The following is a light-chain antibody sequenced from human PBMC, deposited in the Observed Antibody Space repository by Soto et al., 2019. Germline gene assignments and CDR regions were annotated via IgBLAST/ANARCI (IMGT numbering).Light chain of an antibody. CDR1: QSISSW. Sequence: DIQMTQSPSTLSASVGDRVTITCRASQSISSWLAWYQQKPGKAPKLLIYDASTLEGGVPSRFSGSGSGTEFTLTISSLQPDDFAIYYCQQYNNWPPWTFGQGTKVEIK. J-gene: IGKJ1*01. CDR2: DAS. V-gene: IGKV1-5*01. CDR3: QQYNNWPPWT.